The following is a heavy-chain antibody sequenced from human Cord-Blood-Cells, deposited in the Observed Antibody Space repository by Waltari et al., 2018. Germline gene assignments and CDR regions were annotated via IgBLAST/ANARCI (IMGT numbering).Heavy chain of an antibody. CDR3: ARDWGSRAFDI. J-gene: IGHJ3*02. V-gene: IGHV4-34*01. Sequence: QVQLQQWGAGLLKPSETLSLTCAVYGGSFSGYYWSWIRQPPGKGLEWIGEINHSGSTNYNPSLKSRVTISVGTSKNQFSLKLSSVTAADTAVYYCARDWGSRAFDIWGQGTMVTVSS. CDR1: GGSFSGYY. CDR2: INHSGST. D-gene: IGHD7-27*01.